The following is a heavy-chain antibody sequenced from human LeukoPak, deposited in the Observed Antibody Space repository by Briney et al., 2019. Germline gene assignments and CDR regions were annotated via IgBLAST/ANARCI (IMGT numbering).Heavy chain of an antibody. CDR1: GGSISSSSYY. Sequence: SETLSLTCTVSGGSISSSSYYWGWIRQPPGKGLEWIGSIYYSGSTYYNPSLKSRVTISVDTSKNQFSPKLSSVTAADTAVYYCARYGQTAMVDYWGQGTLVTVSS. CDR3: ARYGQTAMVDY. J-gene: IGHJ4*02. D-gene: IGHD5-18*01. V-gene: IGHV4-39*01. CDR2: IYYSGST.